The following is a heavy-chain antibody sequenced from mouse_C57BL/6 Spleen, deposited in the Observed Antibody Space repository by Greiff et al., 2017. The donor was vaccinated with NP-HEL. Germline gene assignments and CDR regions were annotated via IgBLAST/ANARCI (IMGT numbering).Heavy chain of an antibody. J-gene: IGHJ3*01. D-gene: IGHD4-1*01. Sequence: VQLQQSGAELVMPGASVKLSCKASGYTFTSYWMHWVKQRPGQGLEWIGEIDPSDSYTNYNQKFKGKSTLTVDKSSSTAYMQLSSLTSEDSAVYYCARFRDWGFAYWGQGTLVTVSA. CDR3: ARFRDWGFAY. CDR2: IDPSDSYT. CDR1: GYTFTSYW. V-gene: IGHV1-69*01.